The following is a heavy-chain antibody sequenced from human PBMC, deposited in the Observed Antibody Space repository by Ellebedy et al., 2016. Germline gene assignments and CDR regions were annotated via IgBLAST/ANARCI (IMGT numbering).Heavy chain of an antibody. V-gene: IGHV3-21*01. Sequence: GGSLRLXXAASGFTFSSYSMNWVRQAPGKGLEWVSSISSSSSYIYYADSVKGRFTISRDNAKNSLYLQMNSLRAEDTAVYYCAKRVGATTESDYWGQGTLVTVSS. CDR2: ISSSSSYI. J-gene: IGHJ4*02. D-gene: IGHD1-26*01. CDR3: AKRVGATTESDY. CDR1: GFTFSSYS.